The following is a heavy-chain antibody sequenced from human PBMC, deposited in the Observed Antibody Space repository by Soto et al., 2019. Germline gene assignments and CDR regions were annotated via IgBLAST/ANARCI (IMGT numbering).Heavy chain of an antibody. Sequence: GASVKVSCKASGYTFTSYYMHWVRQAPGQGLEWMGIINPSGGSTSYAQKFQGRVTMTRDTSTSTVYMELSSLRSEDTAVYYCARVIRYFDWLFSKYYYYGMDVWGQGTTVTVS. D-gene: IGHD3-9*01. V-gene: IGHV1-46*01. CDR1: GYTFTSYY. J-gene: IGHJ6*02. CDR3: ARVIRYFDWLFSKYYYYGMDV. CDR2: INPSGGST.